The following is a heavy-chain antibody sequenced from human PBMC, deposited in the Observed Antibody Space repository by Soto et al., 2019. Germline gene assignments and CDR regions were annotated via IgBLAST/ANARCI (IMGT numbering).Heavy chain of an antibody. J-gene: IGHJ2*01. Sequence: SETLSLTCTVSGGSIRSTTYYWGWIRQPPGKGLEWIGTIYYSGATYYNSSLKGRVNISVDMSKNQFSLKLSSVTAADTAVYYCATHNWNLDPWGQGTLVTSPQ. CDR2: IYYSGAT. CDR3: ATHNWNLDP. V-gene: IGHV4-39*01. CDR1: GGSIRSTTYY.